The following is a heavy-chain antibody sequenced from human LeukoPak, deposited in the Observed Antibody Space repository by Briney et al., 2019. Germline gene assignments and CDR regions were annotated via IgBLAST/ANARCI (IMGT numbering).Heavy chain of an antibody. CDR2: IKQDGSEK. Sequence: PGGSLRLSCAASGFTFSSYWMSWVRQAPGEGLEWVANIKQDGSEKYYVDSVKGRFTISRDNAKNSLYLQMNSLRAEDTAVYYCARDRRSLLRGDYFDYWGQGTLVTVSS. V-gene: IGHV3-7*01. CDR1: GFTFSSYW. CDR3: ARDRRSLLRGDYFDY. J-gene: IGHJ4*02. D-gene: IGHD3-22*01.